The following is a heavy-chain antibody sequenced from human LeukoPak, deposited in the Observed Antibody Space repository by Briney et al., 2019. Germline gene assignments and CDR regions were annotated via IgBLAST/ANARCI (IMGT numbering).Heavy chain of an antibody. Sequence: PGRSLRLSCAASGFTFSSYGMHWVRQAPGKGLEWVAVISYDGSNKYYADSVKGRFIISRDNSKNTLYLQMNSLRAEDTAVYYCAKDSWTVTTYFDYWGQGTLVTVSS. CDR1: GFTFSSYG. V-gene: IGHV3-30*18. CDR3: AKDSWTVTTYFDY. J-gene: IGHJ4*02. D-gene: IGHD4-17*01. CDR2: ISYDGSNK.